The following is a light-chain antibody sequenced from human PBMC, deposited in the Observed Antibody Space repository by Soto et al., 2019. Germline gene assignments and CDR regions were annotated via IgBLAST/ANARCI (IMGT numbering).Light chain of an antibody. CDR1: SSNIGAGYV. CDR3: QSYDRSLNGWV. J-gene: IGLJ3*02. Sequence: QSVLTQPPSVSGAPGLRVTISCTGSSSNIGAGYVVHWYQQFPGTAPKLLIYGNNNRPSGVPDRFSGSKSGTSASLAITGLQAEDEGDYYCQSYDRSLNGWVFGGGTKLTLL. V-gene: IGLV1-40*01. CDR2: GNN.